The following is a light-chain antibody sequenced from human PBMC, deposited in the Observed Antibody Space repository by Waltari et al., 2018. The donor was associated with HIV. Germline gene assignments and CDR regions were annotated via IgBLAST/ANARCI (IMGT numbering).Light chain of an antibody. CDR2: WAS. CDR1: QSILYTSNNRNY. CDR3: QQYYNSPSST. J-gene: IGKJ2*01. Sequence: DIVMTQSPDSLAVSLGERASISCKSSQSILYTSNNRNYLAWYQQKPGQPPKLLISWASTRESGVPDRFSGSGSGTDFTLTISTLQAEDVAIYYCQQYYNSPSSTYGQGTKLEI. V-gene: IGKV4-1*01.